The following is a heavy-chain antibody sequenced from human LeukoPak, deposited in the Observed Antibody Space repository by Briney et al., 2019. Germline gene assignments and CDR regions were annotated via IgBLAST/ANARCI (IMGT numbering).Heavy chain of an antibody. CDR3: ARDRTYSSSWYDSLGY. CDR2: IGRDSSYV. D-gene: IGHD6-13*01. J-gene: IGHJ4*02. CDR1: GFSFSTHN. V-gene: IGHV3-21*01. Sequence: GGSLRLSCVASGFSFSTHNMNWVRQAPGQGLEWVSSIGRDSSYVYYADSLKGRFTISRDDAKNSLYLQMNNLRAEDTAVYYCARDRTYSSSWYDSLGYWGQGTLVTVSS.